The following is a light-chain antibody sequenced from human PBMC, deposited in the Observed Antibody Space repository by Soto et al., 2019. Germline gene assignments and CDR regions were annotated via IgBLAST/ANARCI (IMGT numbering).Light chain of an antibody. Sequence: DIQMTQSPSSLSASVGDRVNSTCRASQSISTYLTWYQQKPGKAPKLLIYAASTLQGGVPSRFSGSGSGTDFTLTISSLQPEDFATYYCKQSYTSPWTFGQGTKVDIK. CDR1: QSISTY. V-gene: IGKV1-39*01. J-gene: IGKJ1*01. CDR3: KQSYTSPWT. CDR2: AAS.